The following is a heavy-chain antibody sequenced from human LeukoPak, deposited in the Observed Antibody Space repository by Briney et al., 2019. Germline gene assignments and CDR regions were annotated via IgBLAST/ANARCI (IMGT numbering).Heavy chain of an antibody. Sequence: GEALQISCKGAGCCFTSYWISWGRRRPGKGMGWMGRIDPSDSYTNYSPSFQDHVTISAHKSISTAYLQWSSLKASDTAMYYCARLRASGGSLIWGQGTMVTVSS. D-gene: IGHD2-15*01. CDR1: GCCFTSYW. V-gene: IGHV5-10-1*01. J-gene: IGHJ3*02. CDR2: IDPSDSYT. CDR3: ARLRASGGSLI.